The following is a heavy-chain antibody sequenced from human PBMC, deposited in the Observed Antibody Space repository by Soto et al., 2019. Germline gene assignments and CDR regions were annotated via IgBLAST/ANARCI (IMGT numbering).Heavy chain of an antibody. D-gene: IGHD3-10*01. Sequence: QVQLQQWGAGLLKPSETLSLTCAVYVGSFSGYHWSWIRQPPGKGLEWIGEINHSGSTNYNPSLRSRXXIXVXXSQNQFSLRLSSVTAADTAVYFCARGTWVRSAFDIWGQGTMVTVSS. J-gene: IGHJ3*02. CDR1: VGSFSGYH. V-gene: IGHV4-34*01. CDR2: INHSGST. CDR3: ARGTWVRSAFDI.